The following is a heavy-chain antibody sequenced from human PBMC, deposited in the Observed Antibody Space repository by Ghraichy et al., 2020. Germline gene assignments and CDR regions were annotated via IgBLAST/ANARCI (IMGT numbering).Heavy chain of an antibody. CDR3: ARDYLRSSGF. Sequence: GGSLRLSCAASGFIFSTYPMTWVRQAPGKGLEWVAAITKSGGMTFYADSVKGRFTISRDNSKNTVYLQLNSLRAEDTAVYYCARDYLRSSGFWGQGTLVTVSS. D-gene: IGHD3-16*01. CDR1: GFIFSTYP. V-gene: IGHV3-23*01. J-gene: IGHJ4*02. CDR2: ITKSGGMT.